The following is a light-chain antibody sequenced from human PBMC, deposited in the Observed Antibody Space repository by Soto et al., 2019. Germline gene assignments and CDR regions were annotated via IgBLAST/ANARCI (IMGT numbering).Light chain of an antibody. Sequence: QAVVTQSPSASASLGASVKLTCTLSSGHSSYAIAWHQQQPEKGPRYLMKVDSDGSHVKGDGIPDRFSGSSSGAERDLAISSLQSEDEADFYCQTWGTGTWVFGGGTKLTVL. CDR2: VDSDGSH. CDR1: SGHSSYA. CDR3: QTWGTGTWV. J-gene: IGLJ3*02. V-gene: IGLV4-69*01.